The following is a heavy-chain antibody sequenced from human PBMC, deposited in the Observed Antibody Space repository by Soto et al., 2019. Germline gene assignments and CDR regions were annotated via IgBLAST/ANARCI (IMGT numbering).Heavy chain of an antibody. Sequence: QVQLVQSGAEVKKPGSSVKVSCKASGGTFSSYAISWVRQAPGQGLEWMGGIIPIFGTANYAQKFQGRVTITADESTSTDYMELSRLRSEDTAVYYCARELSYGDLGYYYYYGMDVWGQGTTVTVSS. D-gene: IGHD4-17*01. CDR1: GGTFSSYA. J-gene: IGHJ6*02. CDR2: IIPIFGTA. CDR3: ARELSYGDLGYYYYYGMDV. V-gene: IGHV1-69*12.